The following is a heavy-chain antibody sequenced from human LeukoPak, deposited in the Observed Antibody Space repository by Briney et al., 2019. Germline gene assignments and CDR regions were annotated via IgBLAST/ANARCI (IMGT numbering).Heavy chain of an antibody. CDR3: ARHLRKHIFTSPTRRPADAFDI. CDR2: IYTSGST. Sequence: PSQTLSLTCTVSGGSISSGSYYWSWIRQPAGKGLEWIGRIYTSGSTNYNPSLKSRVTISVGTSKNQFSLKLSSVTAADTAVYYCARHLRKHIFTSPTRRPADAFDIWGQGTMVTISS. V-gene: IGHV4-61*02. D-gene: IGHD3-3*02. J-gene: IGHJ3*02. CDR1: GGSISSGSYY.